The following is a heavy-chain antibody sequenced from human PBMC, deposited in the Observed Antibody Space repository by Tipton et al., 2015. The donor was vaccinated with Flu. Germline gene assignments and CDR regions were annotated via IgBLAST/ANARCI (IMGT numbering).Heavy chain of an antibody. V-gene: IGHV1-46*03. CDR1: GYTFTRHY. D-gene: IGHD2-15*01. J-gene: IGHJ3*02. CDR2: INPSGGTT. CDR3: VRFSGGGERAAFDI. Sequence: QSGPEVKKPGASVKISCKASGYTFTRHYIHWVRQAPGQGLEWMRIINPSGGTTIYAQRLQGRVTLTMDTSTRTVYMELSSLRSDDTAVYYCVRFSGGGERAAFDIWGQGTKVTVS.